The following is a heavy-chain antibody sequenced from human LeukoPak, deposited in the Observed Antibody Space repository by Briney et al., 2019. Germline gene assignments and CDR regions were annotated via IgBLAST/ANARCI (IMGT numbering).Heavy chain of an antibody. J-gene: IGHJ6*03. CDR1: GYTFTSYG. Sequence: ASVKVSCKASGYTFTSYGISWVRQAPGQGLEWMGWISAYNGNTNYAQKLQGRVTMTTDTSTSTAYMELRSLRSDDTAVYYCARELGYCSSTSCQNYYYYYMDVWGKGTTVTISS. CDR3: ARELGYCSSTSCQNYYYYYMDV. CDR2: ISAYNGNT. D-gene: IGHD2-2*01. V-gene: IGHV1-18*01.